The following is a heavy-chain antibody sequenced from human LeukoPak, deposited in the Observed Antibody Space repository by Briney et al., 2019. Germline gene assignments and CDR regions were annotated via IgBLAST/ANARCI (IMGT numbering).Heavy chain of an antibody. CDR1: GGTFSSYA. J-gene: IGHJ6*03. CDR3: ASTGLYCSSTSCLGDYYYMDV. CDR2: IIPIFGTA. V-gene: IGHV1-69*13. Sequence: SVKVSCKASGGTFSSYAISWVRQAPGQGLEWMGGIIPIFGTANYAQKFQGRVTITADESTSTAYMELSSLRSEDTAVYYCASTGLYCSSTSCLGDYYYMDVWGKGTTVTVSS. D-gene: IGHD2-2*01.